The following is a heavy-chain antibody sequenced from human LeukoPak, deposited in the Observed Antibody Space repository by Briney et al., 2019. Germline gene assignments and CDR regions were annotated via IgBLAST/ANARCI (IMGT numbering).Heavy chain of an antibody. D-gene: IGHD2-2*01. J-gene: IGHJ3*02. V-gene: IGHV1-69*13. CDR2: IIPIFGTA. CDR3: ARDGDQRNAFDI. Sequence: SVKVSCKASGGTFSSYAISWVRQAPGQGLEWMGGIIPIFGTANYAQKFQGRVTITADESTSTAYMELSSLRSEDTAVYYCARDGDQRNAFDIWGQGTMVTASS. CDR1: GGTFSSYA.